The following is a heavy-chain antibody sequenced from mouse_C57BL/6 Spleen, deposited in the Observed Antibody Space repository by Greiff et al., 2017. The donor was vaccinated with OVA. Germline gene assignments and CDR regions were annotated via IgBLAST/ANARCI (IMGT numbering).Heavy chain of an antibody. D-gene: IGHD1-1*01. J-gene: IGHJ2*01. CDR2: INPNNGGT. CDR1: GYTFTDYN. CDR3: ARGPVITTVVPYYFDY. V-gene: IGHV1-18*01. Sequence: EVKLMESGPELVKPGASVKIPCKASGYTFTDYNMDWVKQSHGKSLEWIGDINPNNGGTIYNQKFKGKATLTVDKSSSTAYMELRSLTSEDTAVYYCARGPVITTVVPYYFDYWGQGTTLTVSS.